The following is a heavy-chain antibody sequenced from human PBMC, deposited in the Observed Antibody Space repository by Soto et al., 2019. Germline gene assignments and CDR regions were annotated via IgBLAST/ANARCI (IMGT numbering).Heavy chain of an antibody. CDR1: GGTISSYY. D-gene: IGHD4-17*01. Sequence: SETLCLTCTVAGGTISSYYWSWIRQPPGKGLEWIGYMYYSGSTNYNPSLKSRVTISVDTSKNQFSLKLSSVTAADTAVYYCARVGSPTTVTAHFDYWGQGTLVTVSS. J-gene: IGHJ4*02. CDR2: MYYSGST. V-gene: IGHV4-59*01. CDR3: ARVGSPTTVTAHFDY.